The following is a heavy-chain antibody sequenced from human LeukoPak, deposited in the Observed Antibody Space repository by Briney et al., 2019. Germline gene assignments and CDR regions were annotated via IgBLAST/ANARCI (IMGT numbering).Heavy chain of an antibody. CDR1: GFIFSDSA. J-gene: IGHJ4*02. CDR3: TRHVEEASGYVDY. V-gene: IGHV3-73*01. D-gene: IGHD3-3*01. Sequence: PGGSLRLSCAASGFIFSDSAMNWVRQASGKGLEWLGRIRSKASSYATAYGASVKGRFTIPRDDSKNTAYLQMNSLKTEDTAVYYCTRHVEEASGYVDYWGQGTLVTVSS. CDR2: IRSKASSYAT.